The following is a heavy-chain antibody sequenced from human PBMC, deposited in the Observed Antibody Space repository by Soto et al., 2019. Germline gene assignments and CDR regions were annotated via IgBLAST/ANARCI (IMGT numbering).Heavy chain of an antibody. J-gene: IGHJ3*02. Sequence: ASVKVSCKASGYTFTTYGISWVRQAPGQGLEWMGWISAYNGNTNYAQKLQGRVTMTTDTSTSTAYMELSSLRSEDTAVYYCARDQDYARAFDIWGQGTMVTVSS. CDR3: ARDQDYARAFDI. V-gene: IGHV1-18*01. CDR2: ISAYNGNT. CDR1: GYTFTTYG. D-gene: IGHD4-17*01.